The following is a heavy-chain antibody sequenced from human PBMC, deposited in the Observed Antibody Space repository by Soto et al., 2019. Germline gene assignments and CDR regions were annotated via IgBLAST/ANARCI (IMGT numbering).Heavy chain of an antibody. CDR3: ARGLGGSSWYGRDYYYYGMDV. V-gene: IGHV4-34*01. J-gene: IGHJ6*02. CDR1: GGSFSGYY. CDR2: INHSGST. D-gene: IGHD6-13*01. Sequence: PSETLSLTCAVYGGSFSGYYWSWIRQPPGKGLEWIGEINHSGSTNYNPSLKSRVTISVDTSKNQFSLKLSSVTAADTAVYYCARGLGGSSWYGRDYYYYGMDVWGQGTTVTVS.